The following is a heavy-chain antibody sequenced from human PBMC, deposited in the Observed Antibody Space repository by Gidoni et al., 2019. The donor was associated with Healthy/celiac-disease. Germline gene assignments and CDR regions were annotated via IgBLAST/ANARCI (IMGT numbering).Heavy chain of an antibody. J-gene: IGHJ4*01. Sequence: QVQLVASGGGVVQPGGSLSPSCAASGSTFSSYGMHWVRQAPGKGLEWVAAIAYDGTNKHYADSGKGRFTISRDNSKNTLYLHMNSLRPEDTAVYYGAKLPQAHTAFDYWGQGTLVTVSS. CDR2: IAYDGTNK. CDR3: AKLPQAHTAFDY. V-gene: IGHV3-30*18. CDR1: GSTFSSYG. D-gene: IGHD5-18*01.